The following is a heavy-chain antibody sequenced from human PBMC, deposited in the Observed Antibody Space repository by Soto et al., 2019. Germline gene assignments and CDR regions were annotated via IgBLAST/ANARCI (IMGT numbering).Heavy chain of an antibody. J-gene: IGHJ5*02. D-gene: IGHD3-10*01. CDR3: ARGVGSGSYYNQYNWFDP. CDR2: IYYSGST. CDR1: GGSISSSSYY. Sequence: SATLSLTCTVSGGSISSSSYYWGWIRQPPGKGLEWIGSIYYSGSTYYNPSLKSRVTISVDTSKNQFSLKLSSVTAADTAVYYCARGVGSGSYYNQYNWFDPWGQGTLVTVSS. V-gene: IGHV4-39*01.